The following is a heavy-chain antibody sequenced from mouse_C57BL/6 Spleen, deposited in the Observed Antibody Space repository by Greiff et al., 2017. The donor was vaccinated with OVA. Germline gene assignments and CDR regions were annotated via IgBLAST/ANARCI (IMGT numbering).Heavy chain of an antibody. CDR1: GFNIKDYY. J-gene: IGHJ4*01. D-gene: IGHD2-1*01. V-gene: IGHV14-2*01. Sequence: EVQLQQSGAELVKPGASVKLSCTASGFNIKDYYMHWVKQRTEQGLEWIGRIDPEDGEPKYAPKFQGKATITADTSSNTAYLQLSSLTSEDTAVYYCARDDYGNHYYAMDYWGQGTSVTVSS. CDR3: ARDDYGNHYYAMDY. CDR2: IDPEDGEP.